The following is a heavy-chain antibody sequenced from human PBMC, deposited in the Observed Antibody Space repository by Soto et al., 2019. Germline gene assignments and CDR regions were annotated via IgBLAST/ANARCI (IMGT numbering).Heavy chain of an antibody. J-gene: IGHJ3*02. Sequence: SETLSLTCTVSGGSISSYYWSWIRQPPGKGLEWIGYIYYSGSTNYNPSLKSRVTISVDTSKNQFSLKLSSVTAADTAVYYCARRGSGSYYIDDIWDQGTMVTVS. CDR2: IYYSGST. V-gene: IGHV4-59*08. CDR1: GGSISSYY. D-gene: IGHD3-10*01. CDR3: ARRGSGSYYIDDI.